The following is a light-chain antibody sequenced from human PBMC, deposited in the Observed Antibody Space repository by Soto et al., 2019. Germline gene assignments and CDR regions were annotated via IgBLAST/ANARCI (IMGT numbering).Light chain of an antibody. CDR1: SSNIGAGYD. CDR3: QSYDSSLSVRYV. V-gene: IGLV1-40*01. J-gene: IGLJ1*01. CDR2: GNS. Sequence: QSVLTQPPSVSRAPGQRVTISCTGSSSNIGAGYDVHWYQQLPGTAPKLLIYGNSNRPSGVPDRFSGSKSGTSASLAITGLLAEDEADYYCQSYDSSLSVRYVFGTGTKVTV.